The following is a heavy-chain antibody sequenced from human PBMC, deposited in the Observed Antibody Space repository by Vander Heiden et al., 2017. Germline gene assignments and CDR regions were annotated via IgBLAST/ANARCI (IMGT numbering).Heavy chain of an antibody. J-gene: IGHJ4*02. Sequence: QVQLVESGGGVVQPGRSLRLSCAASGFTFSTYGMQWVRQAPGKGLEWVASISYEGGYTYYADSVKGRFTISRDNSKNMLYIQMSSLRTEDTAVYYWAKNTIVEFPTLEFADCWGQGTLVTVSS. CDR1: GFTFSTYG. D-gene: IGHD2-21*01. CDR3: AKNTIVEFPTLEFADC. CDR2: ISYEGGYT. V-gene: IGHV3-30*18.